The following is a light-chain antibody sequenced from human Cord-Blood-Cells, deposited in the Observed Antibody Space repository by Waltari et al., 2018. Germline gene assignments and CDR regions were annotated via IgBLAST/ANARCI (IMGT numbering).Light chain of an antibody. J-gene: IGKJ1*01. Sequence: DIQMTQSPSSLSASVGDRVTITCRANQRIRSYLNWYHQKPGKAPKLLIYAGSSFQSGVPSRFSGSGSGTEFTLTISSLQPEDFATYYCQQSYSTPRTFGQGTKVEIK. CDR1: QRIRSY. CDR2: AGS. V-gene: IGKV1-39*01. CDR3: QQSYSTPRT.